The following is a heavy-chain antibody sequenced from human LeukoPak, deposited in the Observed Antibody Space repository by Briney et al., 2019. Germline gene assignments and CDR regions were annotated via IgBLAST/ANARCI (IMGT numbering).Heavy chain of an antibody. CDR3: AKDTDAATGLRYFDWLLSRGAGAPDY. D-gene: IGHD3-9*01. J-gene: IGHJ4*02. V-gene: IGHV3-23*01. Sequence: PGGSLRLSCAASGFTFDDYGMSWVRQAPGKGLEWVSAISGSGGSTYYADSVKGRFTISRDNSKNTLYLQMNSLRAEDTAVYYCAKDTDAATGLRYFDWLLSRGAGAPDYWGQGTLVTVSS. CDR2: ISGSGGST. CDR1: GFTFDDYG.